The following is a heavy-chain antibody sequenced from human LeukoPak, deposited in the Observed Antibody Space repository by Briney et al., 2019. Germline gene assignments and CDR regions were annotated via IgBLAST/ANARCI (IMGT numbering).Heavy chain of an antibody. D-gene: IGHD4-17*01. CDR1: GYTFTSSD. V-gene: IGHV1-8*01. CDR3: ARTLSRLNHYGDSAADS. J-gene: IGHJ4*02. CDR2: MNPNSGNT. Sequence: GASVKVSCKASGYTFTSSDINWERQATGQGLEWMGWMNPNSGNTGYAQKFQGRVTLTRDTSISTAYMELTSLRSEDTAVYYCARTLSRLNHYGDSAADSWGQGTLVTVSS.